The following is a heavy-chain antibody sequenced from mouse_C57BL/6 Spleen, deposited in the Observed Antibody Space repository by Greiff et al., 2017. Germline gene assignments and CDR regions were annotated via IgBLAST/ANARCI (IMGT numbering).Heavy chain of an antibody. J-gene: IGHJ3*01. CDR3: AREEPIYYDYVDFAY. V-gene: IGHV1-53*01. CDR2: INPSNGGT. Sequence: VKLQQPGTELVKPGASVKLSCKASGYTFTSYWMHWVKQRPGQGLEWIGNINPSNGGTNYNEKFKSKATLTVDKSSSTACMQLSSLTSEDSAVYYCAREEPIYYDYVDFAYWGQGTLVTVSA. D-gene: IGHD2-4*01. CDR1: GYTFTSYW.